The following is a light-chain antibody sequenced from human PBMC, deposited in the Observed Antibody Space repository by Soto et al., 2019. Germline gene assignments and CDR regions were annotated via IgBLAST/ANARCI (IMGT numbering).Light chain of an antibody. J-gene: IGLJ2*01. V-gene: IGLV2-23*02. Sequence: QSALTQPASVSGSPGQSITISCTGTSSDVGSYDLVSWYQHHPGKAPKVMIYEVSKRPSGLSNRFSASKSGNTASLTISGLQAEDEADYYCSSYAGSTTYVVCGGGTKLTVL. CDR1: SSDVGSYDL. CDR3: SSYAGSTTYVV. CDR2: EVS.